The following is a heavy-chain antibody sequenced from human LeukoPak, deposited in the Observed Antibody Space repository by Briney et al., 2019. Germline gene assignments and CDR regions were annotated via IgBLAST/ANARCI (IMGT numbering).Heavy chain of an antibody. J-gene: IGHJ2*01. Sequence: SQTLSLTCTVSGGSISSGGYYWSWIRQHPGKGLEWIGNIYYSGSTSYNPSLKSRVTTSVDTSKNQFSLRLSSVTAADTAIYYCASIRDTAFRYWYFDLWGRGTLVTVSS. CDR3: ASIRDTAFRYWYFDL. CDR2: IYYSGST. CDR1: GGSISSGGYY. V-gene: IGHV4-31*03. D-gene: IGHD5-18*01.